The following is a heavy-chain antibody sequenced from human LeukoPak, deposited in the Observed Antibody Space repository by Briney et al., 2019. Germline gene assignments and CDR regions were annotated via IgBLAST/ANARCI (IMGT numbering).Heavy chain of an antibody. V-gene: IGHV3-15*01. D-gene: IGHD2-8*02. Sequence: GGSLRLSCAASGFTFNNAWMTWVRQAPGKGLEWVGRIKSKSDNGTTDYAGPVKGRFTISREDSENTLYLQMNSLKTEDTAVYYCTTAPCSTGTYNPDDAFDIWGQGTMVSVSS. CDR1: GFTFNNAW. CDR3: TTAPCSTGTYNPDDAFDI. J-gene: IGHJ3*02. CDR2: IKSKSDNGTT.